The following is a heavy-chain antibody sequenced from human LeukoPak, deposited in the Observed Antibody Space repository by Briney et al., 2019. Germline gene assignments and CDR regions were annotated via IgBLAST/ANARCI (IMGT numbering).Heavy chain of an antibody. CDR2: ISSSGSTI. J-gene: IGHJ6*04. D-gene: IGHD2-2*01. CDR1: GFTFSNYE. V-gene: IGHV3-48*03. Sequence: GGSLRLSCAASGFTFSNYEMNWVRQAPGKGLEWVSYISSSGSTIYYADSVKGRFTISRDNAKNSLYLQMNSLRAEDTAVYYCARAGYCSSTSCLWSYYYYGMDVWGKGTTVTVSS. CDR3: ARAGYCSSTSCLWSYYYYGMDV.